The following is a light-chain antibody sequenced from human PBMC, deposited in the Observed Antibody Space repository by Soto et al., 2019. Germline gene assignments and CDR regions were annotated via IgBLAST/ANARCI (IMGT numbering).Light chain of an antibody. Sequence: DIQMTQSPSSVSASVGDRVTITCRASQRISSWLAWYQQKPWKAPKLLMYAASSLQSGVPSRFSGSGSGTDFTLTISSLQPEDFATYYCQQANSSPLTFGGGTKVEIK. CDR1: QRISSW. CDR2: AAS. J-gene: IGKJ4*01. CDR3: QQANSSPLT. V-gene: IGKV1D-12*01.